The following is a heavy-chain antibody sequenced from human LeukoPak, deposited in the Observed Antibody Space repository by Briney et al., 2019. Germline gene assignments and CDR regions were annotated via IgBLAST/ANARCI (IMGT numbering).Heavy chain of an antibody. Sequence: PGRSLRLSCAASGFTFNSYAMLWVRQAPAKKLEKVAVLSYDGGNQYYAGSVKGRFTISSDNSKNMQYLHINSPRAEDTAVYYCARDSGTHHFDYWGQGTLVTVSS. D-gene: IGHD1/OR15-1a*01. CDR2: LSYDGGNQ. J-gene: IGHJ4*02. CDR3: ARDSGTHHFDY. CDR1: GFTFNSYA. V-gene: IGHV3-30-3*01.